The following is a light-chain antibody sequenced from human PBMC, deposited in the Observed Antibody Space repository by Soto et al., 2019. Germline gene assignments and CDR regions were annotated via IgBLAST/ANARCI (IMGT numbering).Light chain of an antibody. V-gene: IGKV1-5*01. Sequence: EIQMTQSPSTLSASVGDRVTITCRASQSISTWVAWYQQRPGKAPKVLIYDASNLQSGVPSRFSGSGSGTEFTLTISSLQPDDIATYFCQQYNEYLYTFGQGTNLEFK. J-gene: IGKJ2*01. CDR2: DAS. CDR3: QQYNEYLYT. CDR1: QSISTW.